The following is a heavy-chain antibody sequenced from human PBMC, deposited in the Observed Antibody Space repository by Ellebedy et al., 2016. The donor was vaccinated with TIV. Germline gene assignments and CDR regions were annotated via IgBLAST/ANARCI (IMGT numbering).Heavy chain of an antibody. CDR3: ARSADSSHWRFDL. Sequence: AASVKVSCKASGGTFNNYAITWVRQAPGQGLEWMGGIIPIFGPADYAQKFQGRITITADESTSTAYMQLSSLRSEDTAVYYCARSADSSHWRFDLWGRGTLVTVSS. CDR1: GGTFNNYA. V-gene: IGHV1-69*13. J-gene: IGHJ2*01. CDR2: IIPIFGPA. D-gene: IGHD2-15*01.